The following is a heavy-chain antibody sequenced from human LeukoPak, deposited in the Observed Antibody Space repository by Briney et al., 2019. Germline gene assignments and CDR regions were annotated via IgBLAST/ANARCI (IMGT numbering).Heavy chain of an antibody. J-gene: IGHJ4*02. V-gene: IGHV1-2*02. D-gene: IGHD4-17*01. CDR2: INPNSGAT. CDR3: ARMTTVTTGDY. CDR1: GYTFTGLY. Sequence: ASVKVSCKASGYTFTGLYMHWVRQAPGQGLEWMGWINPNSGATKYAQKFQGRVTMTRDTSISTAYMELSRLRSDDTAVYYCARMTTVTTGDYWGQGTLVTVSS.